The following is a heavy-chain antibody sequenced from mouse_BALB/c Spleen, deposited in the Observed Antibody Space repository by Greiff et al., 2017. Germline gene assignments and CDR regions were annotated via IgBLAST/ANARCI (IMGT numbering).Heavy chain of an antibody. V-gene: IGHV5-17*02. CDR2: ISSGSSTI. CDR3: ARRGYGSSYFAY. D-gene: IGHD1-1*01. J-gene: IGHJ3*01. Sequence: EVQRVESGGGLVQPGGSRKLSCAASGFTFSSFGMHWVRQAPEKGLEWVAYISSGSSTIYYADTVKGRFTISRDNPKNTLFLQMTSLRSEDTAMYYCARRGYGSSYFAYWGQGTLVTVSA. CDR1: GFTFSSFG.